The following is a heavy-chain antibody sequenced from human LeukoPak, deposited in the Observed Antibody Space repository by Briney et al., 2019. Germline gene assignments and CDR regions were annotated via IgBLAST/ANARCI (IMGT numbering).Heavy chain of an antibody. Sequence: ASVKVSCKASGYTFTSYYMHWVRQAPGQGLEWMGIINPSGGSTSYAQKFQGRVTMTRDMSTSTVYMELSSLRSEDTAVYYCARERTVGATFPWGQGTLVTVSS. J-gene: IGHJ5*02. V-gene: IGHV1-46*01. CDR3: ARERTVGATFP. CDR2: INPSGGST. CDR1: GYTFTSYY. D-gene: IGHD1-26*01.